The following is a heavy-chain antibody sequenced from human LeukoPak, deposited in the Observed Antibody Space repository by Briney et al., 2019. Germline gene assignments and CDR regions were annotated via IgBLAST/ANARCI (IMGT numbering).Heavy chain of an antibody. CDR2: IRSDGLA. CDR1: GDSISSGNYF. V-gene: IGHV4-61*02. CDR3: ARDRQLGWFGP. J-gene: IGHJ5*02. D-gene: IGHD3-16*01. Sequence: SQTLSLTCTVSGDSISSGNYFWAWIRQSAGKGLEWIGRIRSDGLANYNPSLRSRVTISVDTSNNQFSLKVKSVTAADTATYYCARDRQLGWFGPWGQGILVTVSS.